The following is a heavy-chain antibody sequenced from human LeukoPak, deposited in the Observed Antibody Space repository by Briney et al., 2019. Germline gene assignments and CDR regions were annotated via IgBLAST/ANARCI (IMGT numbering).Heavy chain of an antibody. D-gene: IGHD5-18*01. J-gene: IGHJ4*02. CDR2: IYYSGST. Sequence: PSETLSLTCTVSGGSISSSSYYWGWIRQPPGKGLEWIGSIYYSGSTYYNPSLKSRVTISVDTSKNQFSLKLSSVTAPDTAVYYCASAIYSYGSYYFDYWGQGTLVTVSS. CDR3: ASAIYSYGSYYFDY. V-gene: IGHV4-39*01. CDR1: GGSISSSSYY.